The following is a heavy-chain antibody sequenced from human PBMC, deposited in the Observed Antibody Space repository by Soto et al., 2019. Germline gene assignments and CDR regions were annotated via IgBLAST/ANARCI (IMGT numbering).Heavy chain of an antibody. CDR3: ARLYSTSSLNRWFDP. J-gene: IGHJ5*02. CDR1: GFTFSTYS. CDR2: ISASGDAI. V-gene: IGHV3-48*02. Sequence: EVQLVESGGGLVQPGGSLRLSCAASGFTFSTYSMNWVRQAPGKGLEWISFISASGDAIYYADSVRGRFTISRDNAESSLYLQVNSLRDEDTAVYYCARLYSTSSLNRWFDPWGQGTLVTVSS. D-gene: IGHD6-6*01.